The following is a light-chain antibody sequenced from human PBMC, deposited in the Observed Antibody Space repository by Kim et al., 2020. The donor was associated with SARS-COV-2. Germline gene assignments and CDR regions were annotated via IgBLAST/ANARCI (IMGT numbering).Light chain of an antibody. CDR3: QVWDSSSDQVL. J-gene: IGLJ2*01. Sequence: AAGQTARITCGGNNIGGKTVHWYQQRPGQAPVLVIRYDGDRPSGIPERFSGSNSGNTATLTISRVAAGDEADYYCQVWDSSSDQVLFGGGTQLTVL. CDR2: YDG. V-gene: IGLV3-21*01. CDR1: NIGGKT.